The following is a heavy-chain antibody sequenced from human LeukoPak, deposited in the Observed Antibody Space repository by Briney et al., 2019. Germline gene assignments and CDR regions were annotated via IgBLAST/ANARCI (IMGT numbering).Heavy chain of an antibody. D-gene: IGHD6-13*01. V-gene: IGHV4-34*01. CDR2: INHSGST. J-gene: IGHJ4*02. CDR1: GGSFSGYY. CDR3: ARAGGHSSSWYLG. Sequence: SETLSLTCAVYGGSFSGYYWSWIRQPPGKGLEWIGEINHSGSTNYNPSLKSRVTISVDTSKNQFSLKLSSVTAADTAVYYCARAGGHSSSWYLGWGQGTLVTVSS.